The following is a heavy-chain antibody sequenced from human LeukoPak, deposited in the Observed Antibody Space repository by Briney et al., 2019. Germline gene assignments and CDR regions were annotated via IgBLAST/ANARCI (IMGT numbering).Heavy chain of an antibody. J-gene: IGHJ4*02. CDR1: GGSISSYY. CDR3: AREGRGQQLTPIDY. CDR2: IYTSGST. D-gene: IGHD6-13*01. Sequence: SETLSLTCTVSGGSISSYYWSWIRQPAGKGLEWIGRIYTSGSTNYNPSLKSRVTMSVDTSKNQFSLKLSSVTAADTAVYYCAREGRGQQLTPIDYWGPGALVTVSS. V-gene: IGHV4-4*07.